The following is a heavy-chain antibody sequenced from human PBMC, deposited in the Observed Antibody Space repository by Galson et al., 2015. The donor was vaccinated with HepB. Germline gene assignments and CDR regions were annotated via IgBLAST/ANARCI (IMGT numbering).Heavy chain of an antibody. Sequence: SVKVSCKASGYTFNTYGISWVRQAPGQGLEWTGWIDTYNGNTNYAQKFQGRVTMTTDTSTRTAYMELRGLRTDDTAVYYCARWDGSGGPKNIASRPYYYYGMDVWGQGTTVTVSS. D-gene: IGHD6-6*01. CDR3: ARWDGSGGPKNIASRPYYYYGMDV. J-gene: IGHJ6*02. V-gene: IGHV1-18*04. CDR2: IDTYNGNT. CDR1: GYTFNTYG.